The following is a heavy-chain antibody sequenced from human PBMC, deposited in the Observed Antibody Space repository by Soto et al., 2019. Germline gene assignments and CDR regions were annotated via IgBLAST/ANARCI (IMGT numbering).Heavy chain of an antibody. V-gene: IGHV3-9*01. D-gene: IGHD3-9*01. CDR1: GFTFDDYA. CDR3: AKDLRYFDWADDYYYYGMDV. J-gene: IGHJ6*02. Sequence: GGSLRLSCAASGFTFDDYAMHWVRQAPGKGLEWVSGISWNSGSIGYADSVKGRFTISRDNAKNSLYLQMNSLRAEDTALYYCAKDLRYFDWADDYYYYGMDVWGQGTTVTVSS. CDR2: ISWNSGSI.